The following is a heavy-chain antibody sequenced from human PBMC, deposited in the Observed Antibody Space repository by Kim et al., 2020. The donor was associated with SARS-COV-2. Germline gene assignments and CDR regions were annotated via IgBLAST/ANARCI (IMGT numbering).Heavy chain of an antibody. CDR3: AREGTTVTNLFDY. J-gene: IGHJ4*02. Sequence: GGSLRLSCVASGFTFSNYGVHWVRQAPGKGLEWVALIWYDGSNKYYADSVKGRFTISRDNSKNTLYLQMNSLRAEDTAVYYCAREGTTVTNLFDYWGQGTLVTVSS. CDR2: IWYDGSNK. D-gene: IGHD4-17*01. V-gene: IGHV3-33*01. CDR1: GFTFSNYG.